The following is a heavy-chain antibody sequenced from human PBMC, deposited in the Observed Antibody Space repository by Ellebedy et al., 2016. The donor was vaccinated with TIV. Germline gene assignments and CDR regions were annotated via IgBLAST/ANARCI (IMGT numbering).Heavy chain of an antibody. CDR2: ISNDGSST. Sequence: GESLKISCAASGFTFSGYWMHWVRQAPGRGLVWVSRISNDGSSTSYADSVKGRFTISRDSSKNTLYLQMNSLRAEDTAVYYCARDASGNGCKVDYWGQGALVTVSS. V-gene: IGHV3-74*01. D-gene: IGHD4-23*01. J-gene: IGHJ4*02. CDR3: ARDASGNGCKVDY. CDR1: GFTFSGYW.